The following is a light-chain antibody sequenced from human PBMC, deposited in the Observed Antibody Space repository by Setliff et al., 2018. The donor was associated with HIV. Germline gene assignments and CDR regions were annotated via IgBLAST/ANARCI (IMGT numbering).Light chain of an antibody. CDR2: EVS. J-gene: IGLJ2*01. Sequence: QSALTQPASVSGSPGQSITISCNGTSSDLGSYNLVSWYQEPPGKVPKLIIYEVSKRSSGLSYRFSGSKSGNTASLTIVGLQPEDEADYYCCSYAGNYTVIFGGGT. V-gene: IGLV2-23*02. CDR1: SSDLGSYNL. CDR3: CSYAGNYTVI.